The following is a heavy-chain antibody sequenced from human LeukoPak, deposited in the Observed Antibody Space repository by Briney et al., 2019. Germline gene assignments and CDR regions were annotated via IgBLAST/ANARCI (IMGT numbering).Heavy chain of an antibody. CDR3: GQDPNGNYIGAFDF. J-gene: IGHJ3*01. CDR2: ILGGGGT. D-gene: IGHD4-17*01. CDR1: GLIFHNYA. Sequence: GGSLRLSCAASGLIFHNYALVWIRRAPGKGPERVSAILGGGGTFYADAVKGRFTISRDNSKNTLYLQMNSLRAEDTATYYCGQDPNGNYIGAFDFWGRGTMVTVSS. V-gene: IGHV3-23*01.